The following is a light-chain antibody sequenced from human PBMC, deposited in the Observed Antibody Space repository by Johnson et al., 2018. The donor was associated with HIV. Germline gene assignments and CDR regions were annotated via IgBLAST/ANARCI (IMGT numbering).Light chain of an antibody. J-gene: IGLJ1*01. Sequence: QSVLTQPPSVSAAPGQKVTISCSGSSSNIGNNYVSWYQQLPGTAPKLLIYENNKRPSGIPDRFSGSKSGTSATLGITGLQTGDEADYYCGTWDSSLTAVFGTGTKVTLL. CDR1: SSNIGNNY. V-gene: IGLV1-51*02. CDR2: ENN. CDR3: GTWDSSLTAV.